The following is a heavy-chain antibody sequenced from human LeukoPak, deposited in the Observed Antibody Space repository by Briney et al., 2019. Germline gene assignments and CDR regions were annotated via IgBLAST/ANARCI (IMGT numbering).Heavy chain of an antibody. J-gene: IGHJ4*02. Sequence: SETLSLTCTVSGGSISSSSYYWGWIRQPPGKGLEWIGSIYYSGSTYYNPSLKSRVTISVDTSKNQFSLKLSSVTAADTAVYYCARDHAGATFPIFVYWGQGTLVTVSS. D-gene: IGHD1-26*01. CDR2: IYYSGST. CDR1: GGSISSSSYY. V-gene: IGHV4-39*02. CDR3: ARDHAGATFPIFVY.